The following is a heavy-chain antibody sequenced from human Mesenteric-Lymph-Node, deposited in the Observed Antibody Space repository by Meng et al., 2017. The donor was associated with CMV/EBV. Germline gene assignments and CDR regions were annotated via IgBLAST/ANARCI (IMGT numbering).Heavy chain of an antibody. Sequence: SVKVSCKASGGTFSSYAISWVRQAPGQGLEWMGGIIPIFGTANYAQKFQGRVTITTDESTSTAYMELRSLTSDDTAVYYCARDAVGGSDHYYGMDVWGQGTTVTVSS. J-gene: IGHJ6*02. CDR3: ARDAVGGSDHYYGMDV. V-gene: IGHV1-69*05. CDR1: GGTFSSYA. D-gene: IGHD1-26*01. CDR2: IIPIFGTA.